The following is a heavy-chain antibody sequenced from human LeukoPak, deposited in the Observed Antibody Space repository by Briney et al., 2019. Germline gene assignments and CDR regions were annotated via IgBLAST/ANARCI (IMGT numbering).Heavy chain of an antibody. CDR1: GFTFSSYA. D-gene: IGHD6-19*01. Sequence: GGSLRLSCAASGFTFSSYAMSWVRQAPGKGLEWVSAISGSGGSTYYADSVKGRFTISRDNSKNTLYLQMSSLRAEDTAVYYCAKHPFIAVAAGYYYYYGMDVWGQGTTVTVSS. V-gene: IGHV3-23*01. J-gene: IGHJ6*02. CDR2: ISGSGGST. CDR3: AKHPFIAVAAGYYYYYGMDV.